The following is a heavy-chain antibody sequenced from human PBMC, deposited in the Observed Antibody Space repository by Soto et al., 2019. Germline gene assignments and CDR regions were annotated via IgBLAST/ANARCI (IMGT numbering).Heavy chain of an antibody. CDR1: AFTFGTYG. V-gene: IGHV3-23*03. D-gene: IGHD2-15*01. Sequence: EVLLLESGGGLVQPGGSLRLSCAASAFTFGTYGTTWVRQAPGRGLEWVSGIDAGSGKIFYADSVKGRFIISRDNSKKTLYLQMNSLRVEDTPIYYGTKWDGYADVWGQGTTVTFSS. J-gene: IGHJ6*02. CDR2: IDAGSGKI. CDR3: TKWDGYADV.